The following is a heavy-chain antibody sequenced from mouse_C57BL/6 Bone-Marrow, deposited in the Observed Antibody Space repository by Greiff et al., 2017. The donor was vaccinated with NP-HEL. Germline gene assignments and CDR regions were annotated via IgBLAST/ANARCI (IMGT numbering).Heavy chain of an antibody. CDR2: IRYDGSN. Sequence: VQLQQSGPGLVKPSQSLSLTCSVTGYSITSGYYWYWIRQFPGNILEWMGYIRYDGSNNYNPSLKNRISITRDTSYNQFFLKVNCVTTEDTATYYCARARDGDDDCAMDYWGQGTTVTVSS. CDR3: ARARDGDDDCAMDY. D-gene: IGHD2-2*01. CDR1: GYSITSGYY. V-gene: IGHV3-6*01. J-gene: IGHJ4*01.